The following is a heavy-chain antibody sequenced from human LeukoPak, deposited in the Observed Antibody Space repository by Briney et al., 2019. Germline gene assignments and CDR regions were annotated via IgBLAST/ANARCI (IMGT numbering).Heavy chain of an antibody. Sequence: ASVTVSSTASGYTFTIYDINWVRQAPGQGVEWMGWMNTNSGNTGYAQKFQGRVTMTRNTSISTAYMELSSLRSEDTAVYYCAAKTSGYSSSWYSDYYYYYMDVWGKGTTVTVSS. J-gene: IGHJ6*03. V-gene: IGHV1-8*01. CDR1: GYTFTIYD. CDR2: MNTNSGNT. CDR3: AAKTSGYSSSWYSDYYYYYMDV. D-gene: IGHD6-13*01.